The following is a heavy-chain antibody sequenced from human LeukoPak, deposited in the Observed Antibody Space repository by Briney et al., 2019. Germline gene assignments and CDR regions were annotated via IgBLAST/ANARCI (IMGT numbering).Heavy chain of an antibody. Sequence: ASVKVSCKASGYTFTRYGMTWVRQAPGQGLEWMGWISGYNGNTNYAQKFQGRVTMTKDTSTSRVYMELRSLRPDDTAVYYCARVSYYGSGSYYYGMDVWGQGTTVTVSS. J-gene: IGHJ6*02. CDR2: ISGYNGNT. V-gene: IGHV1-18*01. CDR3: ARVSYYGSGSYYYGMDV. D-gene: IGHD3-10*01. CDR1: GYTFTRYG.